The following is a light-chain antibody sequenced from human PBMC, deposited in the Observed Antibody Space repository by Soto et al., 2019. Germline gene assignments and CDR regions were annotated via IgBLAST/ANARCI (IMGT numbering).Light chain of an antibody. CDR1: QSIGHF. V-gene: IGKV1-39*01. J-gene: IGKJ2*01. Sequence: DIQVTQSPSSLSTSIGDKVTITCRASQSIGHFLNWYQQNPGKAPNLIIYATSTLRSGVPSRFTGSGSGTDFTLTITNLQPQDFADYFCQQDYDIPHTFGQGNSLEI. CDR3: QQDYDIPHT. CDR2: ATS.